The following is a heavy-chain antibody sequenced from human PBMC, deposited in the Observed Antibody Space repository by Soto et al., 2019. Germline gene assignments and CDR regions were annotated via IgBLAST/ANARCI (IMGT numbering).Heavy chain of an antibody. CDR3: ASRSNGYSYGYRALAFDI. V-gene: IGHV3-53*01. J-gene: IGHJ3*02. CDR1: GFTVSSNY. Sequence: GGSLRLSCAASGFTVSSNYMSWVRQAPGKGLEWVSVIYSGGSTYYADSVKGRFTISRDNSKNTLYLQMNSLRAEDTAVYYCASRSNGYSYGYRALAFDIWGQGTMVTVPS. CDR2: IYSGGST. D-gene: IGHD5-18*01.